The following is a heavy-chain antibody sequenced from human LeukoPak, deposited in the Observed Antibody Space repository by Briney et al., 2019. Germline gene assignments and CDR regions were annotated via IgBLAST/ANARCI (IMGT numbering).Heavy chain of an antibody. D-gene: IGHD6-6*01. CDR2: LFHSGTT. J-gene: IGHJ4*02. Sequence: SETLSLTCTVSGDSVSTNLYYWGWIRQPPGKGLEWIGNLFHSGTTYYNPSLKSRVSISVDTSKNQFSLKLNSVTAADTAVYYCARQGYGRSSSFDHWGQGTLVTVSS. V-gene: IGHV4-39*01. CDR1: GDSVSTNLYY. CDR3: ARQGYGRSSSFDH.